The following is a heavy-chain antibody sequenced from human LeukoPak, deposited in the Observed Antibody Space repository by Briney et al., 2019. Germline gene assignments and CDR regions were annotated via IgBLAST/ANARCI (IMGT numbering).Heavy chain of an antibody. V-gene: IGHV4-39*01. CDR3: ARPIGYCTNGVCPTVWFDP. J-gene: IGHJ5*02. Sequence: PSETLSLTCTVSGGSISSSSYYWGWIRQPPGKGLEWFGSIYYSGSTYYNPSLKSRVTISVDTSKNQFSLKLSSVTAADTAVYYCARPIGYCTNGVCPTVWFDPWGQGTLVTVSS. CDR2: IYYSGST. D-gene: IGHD2-8*01. CDR1: GGSISSSSYY.